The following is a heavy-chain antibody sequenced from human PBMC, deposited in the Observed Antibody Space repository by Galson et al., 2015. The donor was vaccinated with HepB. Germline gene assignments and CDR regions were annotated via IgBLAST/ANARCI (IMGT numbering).Heavy chain of an antibody. D-gene: IGHD6-6*01. V-gene: IGHV2-70*04. CDR3: ARMGPFGSSYFFDY. CDR1: GLSLSTSGMR. J-gene: IGHJ4*02. CDR2: IDWDDDI. Sequence: PALVKPTQTLTLTCTFSGLSLSTSGMRVTWIRQPPGKALEWLGRIDWDDDIFYSASLQTRLTISKDTSKNQVVLTMTNMDPADTATYYCARMGPFGSSYFFDYWGQGTLVTVSS.